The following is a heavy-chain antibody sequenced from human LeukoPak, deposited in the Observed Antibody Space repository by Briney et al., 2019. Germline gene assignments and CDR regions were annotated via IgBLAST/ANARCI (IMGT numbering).Heavy chain of an antibody. Sequence: GRSLRLSCAASGFTFSSYGMHWVRQAPGKGLEWVAVIWYDGSNKYYADSVKGRFTISRDNSKNTLYLQMNSLRAEDTALYYCARVYCSSTSCYFDYWGQGTLVTVSS. CDR2: IWYDGSNK. CDR3: ARVYCSSTSCYFDY. CDR1: GFTFSSYG. V-gene: IGHV3-33*01. D-gene: IGHD2-2*01. J-gene: IGHJ4*02.